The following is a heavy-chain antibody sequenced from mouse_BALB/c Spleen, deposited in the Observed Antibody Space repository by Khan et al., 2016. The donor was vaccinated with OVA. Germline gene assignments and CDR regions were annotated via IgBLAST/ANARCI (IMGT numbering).Heavy chain of an antibody. CDR1: GFTIKNSY. CDR2: IDPANGNT. CDR3: ARMDA. V-gene: IGHV14-3*02. Sequence: VRLQQSGAELVKPGASVKLSCTASGFTIKNSYIHWVKQRPEQGLEWIGRIDPANGNTKYDPNFQGKATITADTSSNTAYLQLSSLTSDDTAVYYCARMDAWGQGTTLTVSS. J-gene: IGHJ2*01.